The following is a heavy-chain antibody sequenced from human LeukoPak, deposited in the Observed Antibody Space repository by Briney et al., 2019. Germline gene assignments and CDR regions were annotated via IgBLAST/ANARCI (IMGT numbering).Heavy chain of an antibody. CDR1: GGSISSYY. CDR3: ARGPVRWTPDY. D-gene: IGHD2-15*01. Sequence: SETLSLTCTVSGGSISSYYWSWIRQPPGKGLEWIGYIYYSRSTNYNPSLESRVTISVDTSKNQFSLQLSSVTAADTAVYYCARGPVRWTPDYWGQGNLVTVSS. CDR2: IYYSRST. J-gene: IGHJ4*02. V-gene: IGHV4-59*08.